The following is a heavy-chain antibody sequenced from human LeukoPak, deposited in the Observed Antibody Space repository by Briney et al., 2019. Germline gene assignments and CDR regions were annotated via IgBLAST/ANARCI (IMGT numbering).Heavy chain of an antibody. D-gene: IGHD5-24*01. Sequence: GGSLRLSCAASGXTFSSYAVSWVRQAPGKGLEWVSAITGSGGSTYYADSVKGRFTISRDNSKNTLYLQMNSLRAEDTAVYYCAKLIREMATTPFDYWGQGTLVTVSS. CDR3: AKLIREMATTPFDY. CDR1: GXTFSSYA. V-gene: IGHV3-23*01. J-gene: IGHJ4*02. CDR2: ITGSGGST.